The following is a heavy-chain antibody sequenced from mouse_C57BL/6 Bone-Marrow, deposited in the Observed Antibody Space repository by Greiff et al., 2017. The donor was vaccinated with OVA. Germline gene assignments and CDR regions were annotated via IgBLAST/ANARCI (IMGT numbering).Heavy chain of an antibody. J-gene: IGHJ1*03. Sequence: QVQLQQPGAELVMPGASVKLSCKASGYTFTSYWMHWVKQRPGQGLEWIGALDPSDSYTNYNQKFKGKSTLTFAKSSSTAYMPLSSLTSEDSAVDYGAREGYGSSYRWWDFDVWGTGTTGTVSA. V-gene: IGHV1-69*01. CDR3: AREGYGSSYRWWDFDV. CDR1: GYTFTSYW. D-gene: IGHD1-1*01. CDR2: LDPSDSYT.